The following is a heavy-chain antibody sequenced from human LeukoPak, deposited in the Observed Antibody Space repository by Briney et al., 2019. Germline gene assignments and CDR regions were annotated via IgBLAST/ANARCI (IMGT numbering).Heavy chain of an antibody. Sequence: KPSDPLPLTCTVSGGSIRNYYWSWIRPPPGKGLEWIGYIYYSGSTHYNPSLSSGVTIAVDTSNNQFSLKLSAMTAADAAVYCCARHVGSSGWRLDYGGQGTLVTVSA. CDR3: ARHVGSSGWRLDY. V-gene: IGHV4-59*08. D-gene: IGHD6-19*01. CDR1: GGSIRNYY. CDR2: IYYSGST. J-gene: IGHJ4*02.